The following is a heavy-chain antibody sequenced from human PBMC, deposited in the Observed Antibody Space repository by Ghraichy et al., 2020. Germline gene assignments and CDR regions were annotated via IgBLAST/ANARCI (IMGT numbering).Heavy chain of an antibody. CDR3: ARLPRLGEDFGVDV. V-gene: IGHV4-34*01. CDR2: INQSGYT. CDR1: SGSLSGYN. Sequence: SETLSLTCAVYSGSLSGYNWSWLRQPPGKGLEWIGEINQSGYTKYKPSLRSRVTMSLDASRNQFSPKLSSATAADTAVYYCARLPRLGEDFGVDVWGQGTTVTVSS. J-gene: IGHJ6*02.